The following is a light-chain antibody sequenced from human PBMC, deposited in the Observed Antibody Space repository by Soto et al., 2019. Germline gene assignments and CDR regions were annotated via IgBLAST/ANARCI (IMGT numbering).Light chain of an antibody. Sequence: DIQMTQNQYSLSASVGDRVTITCRASQGIGHYLAWYQQKPGKVPKLLIYAASTLQSGVPSRFSGSGSGTEVTLPISSLQPDDFATYYCQQYNSFWTFGQGAKA. CDR1: QGIGHY. J-gene: IGKJ1*01. V-gene: IGKV1-27*01. CDR3: QQYNSFWT. CDR2: AAS.